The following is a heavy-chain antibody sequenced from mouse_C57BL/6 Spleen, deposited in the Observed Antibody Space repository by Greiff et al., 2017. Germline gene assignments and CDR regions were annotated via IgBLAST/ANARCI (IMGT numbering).Heavy chain of an antibody. V-gene: IGHV1-80*01. CDR1: GYAFSSYW. Sequence: VKLVESGAELVKPGASVKISCKASGYAFSSYWMNWVKQRPGKGLEWIGQIYPGDGDTNYNGKFKGKATLTADKSSSTAYMQLSSLTSEDSAVYFCARWGAIYDGYPYYAMDYWGQGTSVTVSS. CDR2: IYPGDGDT. J-gene: IGHJ4*01. CDR3: ARWGAIYDGYPYYAMDY. D-gene: IGHD2-3*01.